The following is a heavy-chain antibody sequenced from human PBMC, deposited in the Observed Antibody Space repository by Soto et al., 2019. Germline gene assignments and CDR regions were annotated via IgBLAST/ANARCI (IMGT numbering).Heavy chain of an antibody. Sequence: SETLSLTCTVSGGSISSYYWSWIRQPPGKGLEWIGYIYYSGSTNYNPSLKSRVTISVDTSKNQFSLKLSSVTAADTAVYYCARSPITSYYDILTGYPRFDPWGQGTLVTVSS. CDR2: IYYSGST. J-gene: IGHJ5*02. CDR3: ARSPITSYYDILTGYPRFDP. D-gene: IGHD3-9*01. CDR1: GGSISSYY. V-gene: IGHV4-59*01.